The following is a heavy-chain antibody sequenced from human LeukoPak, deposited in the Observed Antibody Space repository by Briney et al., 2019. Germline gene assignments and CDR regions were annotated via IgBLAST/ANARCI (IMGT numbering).Heavy chain of an antibody. CDR1: GFIFSSYW. V-gene: IGHV3-74*01. Sequence: GGSLRLSCAASGFIFSSYWMHWVRQAPGKGLVWVARISTDGSNTGHADSVKGRFTISRDNAKDTLYLQMNSLRAGDTAVYYCARAFSSVNWNAFDYWGQGTLVTVSS. D-gene: IGHD1-1*01. CDR2: ISTDGSNT. CDR3: ARAFSSVNWNAFDY. J-gene: IGHJ4*02.